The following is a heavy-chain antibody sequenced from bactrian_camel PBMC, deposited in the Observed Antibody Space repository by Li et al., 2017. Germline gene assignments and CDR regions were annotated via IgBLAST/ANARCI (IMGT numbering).Heavy chain of an antibody. CDR2: IMQDSPRT. J-gene: IGHJ4*01. V-gene: IGHV3-2*01. Sequence: QVQLVESGGGLVQPGGSLRLSCAASGFTFSLWTMSWVRQRPGQGLEWVGSIMQDSPRTEYAESVKGRFTISLDNAKNTVYLQMDSLKLEDTAIYYCALGSSRQATMTARGKGTQVTVS. CDR1: GFTFSLWT. D-gene: IGHD3*01.